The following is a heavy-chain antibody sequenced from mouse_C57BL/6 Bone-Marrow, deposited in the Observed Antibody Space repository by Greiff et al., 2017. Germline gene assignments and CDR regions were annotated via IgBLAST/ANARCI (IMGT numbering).Heavy chain of an antibody. CDR2: IYPGDGDT. Sequence: QVQLQQSGPELVKPGASVKISCKASGYAFSSSWMNWVKQRPGKGLEWIGRIYPGDGDTNYNGKFKGKATLTADKSSSTAYMQLSSLTSEDSAVYFCANRYGRGWGQGTTLTVSS. V-gene: IGHV1-82*01. CDR3: ANRYGRG. J-gene: IGHJ2*01. CDR1: GYAFSSSW. D-gene: IGHD1-2*01.